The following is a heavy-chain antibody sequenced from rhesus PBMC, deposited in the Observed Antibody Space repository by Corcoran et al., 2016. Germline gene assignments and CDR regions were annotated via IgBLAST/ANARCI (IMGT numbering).Heavy chain of an antibody. V-gene: IGHV3-178*01. CDR2: IRNGGVST. CDR1: GFTFSDSY. Sequence: EVQLVESGGGLAKPGGSLRLSCAASGFTFSDSYMDWARQATGKGLGLVSRIRNGGVSTWDADYVKGRFTISRENDKNTLYFQMNSLRAEDTAVYYCARDGNWNDAPFDYWGQGVLVTVSS. CDR3: ARDGNWNDAPFDY. J-gene: IGHJ4*01. D-gene: IGHD1-7*02.